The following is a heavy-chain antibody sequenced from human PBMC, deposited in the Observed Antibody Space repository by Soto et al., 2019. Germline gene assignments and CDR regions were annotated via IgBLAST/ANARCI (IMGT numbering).Heavy chain of an antibody. CDR1: GGSINNNGYF. CDR2: IYNSGST. D-gene: IGHD1-26*01. CDR3: ARGPSGDKVDY. J-gene: IGHJ4*02. Sequence: QVQLQESGPGVVEPSQTLSLTCTVSGGSINNNGYFWSWIRQPPGSGLEWIGHIYNSGSTYSNPSLKSRLTISADTSKSQFALKLSSVTAADTAVYYCARGPSGDKVDYWGEGTLVTVSS. V-gene: IGHV4-30-4*01.